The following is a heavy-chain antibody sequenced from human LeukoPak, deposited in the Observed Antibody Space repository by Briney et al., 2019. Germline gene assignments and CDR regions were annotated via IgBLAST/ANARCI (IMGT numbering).Heavy chain of an antibody. CDR3: VREGAYSTSSPAGY. CDR1: GFTFSSYW. D-gene: IGHD6-6*01. V-gene: IGHV3-7*01. J-gene: IGHJ4*02. CDR2: INQDGSEK. Sequence: GGSLRPSCAASGFTFSSYWMSWVRQAQGKRLEWVANINQDGSEKYYVDSVKGRFIISRDNARNSLFLQMNILTAEDTAIYYCVREGAYSTSSPAGYWGQGTLVSVSS.